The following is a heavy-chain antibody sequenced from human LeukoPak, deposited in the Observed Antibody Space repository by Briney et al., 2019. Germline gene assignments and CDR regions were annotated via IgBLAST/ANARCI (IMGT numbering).Heavy chain of an antibody. J-gene: IGHJ4*02. CDR2: ISSSSSYI. V-gene: IGHV3-21*01. CDR3: ARDSVAPLDY. Sequence: GGSLRLSCAASGFTFSNAWMSWVRQAPGKGLEWVSSISSSSSYIYYADSVKGRFTISRDNAKNSLYLQMNSLRAEDTAVYYCARDSVAPLDYWGQGTLVTVSS. D-gene: IGHD6-19*01. CDR1: GFTFSNAW.